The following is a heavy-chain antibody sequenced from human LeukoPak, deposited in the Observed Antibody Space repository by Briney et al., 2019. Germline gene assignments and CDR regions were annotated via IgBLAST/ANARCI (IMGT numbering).Heavy chain of an antibody. CDR2: INHSGST. J-gene: IGHJ4*02. CDR3: ARGGNYRPYYFDY. Sequence: SETLSLTCAVYGGSFSGYYWSWIRQPPGKGLEWIGEINHSGSTNYNPSLKSRVTISLDTSKNKFSLMLISVTAADTAVYYCARGGNYRPYYFDYWGRGTLVTVSS. CDR1: GGSFSGYY. D-gene: IGHD3-10*01. V-gene: IGHV4-34*01.